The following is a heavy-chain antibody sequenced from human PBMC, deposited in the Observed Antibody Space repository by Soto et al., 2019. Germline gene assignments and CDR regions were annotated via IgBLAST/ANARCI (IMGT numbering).Heavy chain of an antibody. CDR1: GGSFSGYY. Sequence: KTSETLSLTCAVYGGSFSGYYWSWICQPPGQGLEWIGEINHSGSTNYNPSLKSRVTISVDTSKNQFSLKLSSVAAADTTVYYCALSVVVVAARGRYYYYGMDVWGQGTTVTVSS. V-gene: IGHV4-34*01. D-gene: IGHD2-15*01. J-gene: IGHJ6*02. CDR2: INHSGST. CDR3: ALSVVVVAARGRYYYYGMDV.